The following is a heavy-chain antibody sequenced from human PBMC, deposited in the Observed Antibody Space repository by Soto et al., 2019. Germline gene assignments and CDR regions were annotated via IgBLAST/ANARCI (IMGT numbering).Heavy chain of an antibody. CDR1: GYTFTSYG. CDR3: AGGSGSYYPSTYYYYGMDV. V-gene: IGHV1-18*01. J-gene: IGHJ6*02. Sequence: QVQLVQSGAEVKKPGASVKVSCKASGYTFTSYGISWVRQAPGQGLEWMGWISAYNGNTNYAQKLQGRVTMTTDTSTSTAYMELRSLRSDDTAVYCCAGGSGSYYPSTYYYYGMDVWGQGTTVTVSS. CDR2: ISAYNGNT. D-gene: IGHD1-26*01.